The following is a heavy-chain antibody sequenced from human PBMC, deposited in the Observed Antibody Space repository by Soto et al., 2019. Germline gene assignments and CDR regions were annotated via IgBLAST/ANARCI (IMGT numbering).Heavy chain of an antibody. CDR2: ISPPGGTT. J-gene: IGHJ4*02. D-gene: IGHD3-16*01. V-gene: IGHV3-23*01. CDR3: AKDLTPMQLWPASFDF. CDR1: GFTFSRFA. Sequence: GSLRLSCVASGFTFSRFAMSWVRQAPGKGLEWVSTISPPGGTTFYADSARGRFTISRDNSKNTLYLELNSLRAEDTPIYYCAKDLTPMQLWPASFDFWGQGTLVTVSS.